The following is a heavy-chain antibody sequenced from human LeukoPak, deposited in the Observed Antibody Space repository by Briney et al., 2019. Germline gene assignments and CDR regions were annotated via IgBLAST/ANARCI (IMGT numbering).Heavy chain of an antibody. D-gene: IGHD6-13*01. CDR2: IWYDGSNK. CDR1: GFTFSSYG. CDR3: ARMLVAAAGTGIDY. Sequence: PGRSLRLSCAASGFTFSSYGMHWVRQAPGKGLEWVAVIWYDGSNKYYADSVKGRFTISRDNSKNTLYLQMNSLRAEDTAVYYCARMLVAAAGTGIDYWGQGTLVTVSS. V-gene: IGHV3-33*08. J-gene: IGHJ4*02.